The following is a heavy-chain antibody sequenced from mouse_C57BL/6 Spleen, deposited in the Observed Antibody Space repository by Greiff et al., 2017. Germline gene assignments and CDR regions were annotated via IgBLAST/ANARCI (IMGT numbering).Heavy chain of an antibody. Sequence: VQLQQSGPGLVKPSQTVFLTCTVTGISITTGNYRWSWIRQFPGNKLEWIGYIYYSGTITYNPSLTIRTTITRDTPKNQFFLEMNSMTAEDTATYYCARVDWDGYFDYRGQGTTLTVSS. D-gene: IGHD4-1*01. CDR2: IYYSGTI. CDR3: ARVDWDGYFDY. V-gene: IGHV3-5*01. J-gene: IGHJ2*01. CDR1: GISITTGNYR.